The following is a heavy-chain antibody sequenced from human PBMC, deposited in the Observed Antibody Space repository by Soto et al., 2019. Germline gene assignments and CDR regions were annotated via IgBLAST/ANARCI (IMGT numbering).Heavy chain of an antibody. J-gene: IGHJ4*02. CDR2: IYYSGTT. D-gene: IGHD1-26*01. V-gene: IGHV4-59*08. Sequence: WTWIRPPPGKGLEWMGYIYYSGTTTNYNPSLKSRVTLSVDTSKNQFSLKLSSVTAADTAVYYCARLGGSYAVPHFDYWGQGTLVTVSS. CDR3: ARLGGSYAVPHFDY.